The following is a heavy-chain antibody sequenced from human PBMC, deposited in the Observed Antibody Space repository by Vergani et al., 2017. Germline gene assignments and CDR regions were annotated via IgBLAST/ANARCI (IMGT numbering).Heavy chain of an antibody. CDR2: IYYSGST. D-gene: IGHD6-19*01. CDR3: ARDLRLRQWLPRNTNGAFDY. J-gene: IGHJ4*02. V-gene: IGHV4-39*07. Sequence: QLQLQESGPGLVKPSETLSLTCTVSGGSISSSSYYWGWIRQPPGKGLEWIGSIYYSGSTYYNPSLKSRVTISVDTSKNQFSLKLSSVTAADTAVYYCARDLRLRQWLPRNTNGAFDYWGQGTLVTVSS. CDR1: GGSISSSSYY.